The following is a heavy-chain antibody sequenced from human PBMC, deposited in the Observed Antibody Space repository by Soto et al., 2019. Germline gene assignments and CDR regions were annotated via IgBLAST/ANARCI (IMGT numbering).Heavy chain of an antibody. D-gene: IGHD3-10*01. CDR2: IYHSGST. Sequence: SETLSLTCSVSGGSISSSNWWSWVRQPPGKGLEWIGEIYHSGSTNYNPSLKSRVTISVDKSKNQFSLKLSSVTAADTAVYYCASLYYYGSGSYIDYYYYGMDVWGQGTTVTVSS. CDR1: GGSISSSNW. CDR3: ASLYYYGSGSYIDYYYYGMDV. V-gene: IGHV4-4*02. J-gene: IGHJ6*02.